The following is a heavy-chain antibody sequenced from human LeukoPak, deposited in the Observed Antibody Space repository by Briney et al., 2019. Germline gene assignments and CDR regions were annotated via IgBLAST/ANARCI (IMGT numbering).Heavy chain of an antibody. J-gene: IGHJ4*02. CDR2: INHSGST. V-gene: IGHV4-34*01. D-gene: IGHD3-16*02. Sequence: SETLSLTCAVYGGSFSGYYWSWIRQPPGKGLEWIGEINHSGSTNYNPSLKSRVTLSADTSKNQFSLKLSSVTAADTAVYYCARVRYDYVWGSYRCPFDYWGQGTLVTVSS. CDR3: ARVRYDYVWGSYRCPFDY. CDR1: GGSFSGYY.